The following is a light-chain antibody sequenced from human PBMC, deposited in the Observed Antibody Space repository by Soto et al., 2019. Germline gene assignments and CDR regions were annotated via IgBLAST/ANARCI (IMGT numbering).Light chain of an antibody. CDR1: QSVSSSS. V-gene: IGKV3-20*01. CDR2: AAS. Sequence: IVLKHSPGTLSLSPWERATLSCRASQSVSSSSLAWYQQKPGQALRLLIYAASIRASGIPDRFSGIGSGTDFTLTISRLEPEDFAVYYCQQYGNSPQTFGQGTKVDIK. J-gene: IGKJ1*01. CDR3: QQYGNSPQT.